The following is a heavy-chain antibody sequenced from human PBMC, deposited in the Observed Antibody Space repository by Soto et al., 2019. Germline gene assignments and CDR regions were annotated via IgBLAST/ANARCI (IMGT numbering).Heavy chain of an antibody. CDR2: INWNSGSI. CDR1: GFTFDDYA. Sequence: EVQLVESGGGLVQPGRSLRLSCAASGFTFDDYAMHWVRQTPEKGLEWVSGINWNSGSIGYADSVKGRFTISRDNAKNSLYLQMNSLRAEDTALYFCAKGNDWALGSGKLNPWGQGTLVTVSS. D-gene: IGHD3-10*01. CDR3: AKGNDWALGSGKLNP. J-gene: IGHJ5*02. V-gene: IGHV3-9*01.